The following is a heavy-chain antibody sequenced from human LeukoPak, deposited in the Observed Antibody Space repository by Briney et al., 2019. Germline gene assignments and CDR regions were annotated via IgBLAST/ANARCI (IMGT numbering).Heavy chain of an antibody. J-gene: IGHJ3*02. D-gene: IGHD2-2*01. Sequence: SQTLSLTCTVSGGSISSGGYYWSWIRQHPGKGLEWIGYIYYSGSTYYNPSLKSRVTISVDTSKNQFSLKLSSVTAADTAVYYCARGCSSTSCYDDAFDIWGQGTMVTVSS. CDR3: ARGCSSTSCYDDAFDI. CDR1: GGSISSGGYY. V-gene: IGHV4-31*03. CDR2: IYYSGST.